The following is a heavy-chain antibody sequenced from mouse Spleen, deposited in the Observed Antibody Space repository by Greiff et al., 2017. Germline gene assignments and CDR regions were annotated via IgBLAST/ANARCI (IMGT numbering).Heavy chain of an antibody. CDR2: IDPENGDT. D-gene: IGHD2-3*01. Sequence: VQLQQSGAELVRSGASVKLSCTASGFNIKDYYMHWVKQRPEQGLEWIGWIDPENGDTEYDPKFQGKATITADTSSNTAYLQLKSLTSEDSAVYYCARNYDGYYPDYWGQGTTLTVSS. CDR1: GFNIKDYY. V-gene: IGHV14-4*02. CDR3: ARNYDGYYPDY. J-gene: IGHJ2*01.